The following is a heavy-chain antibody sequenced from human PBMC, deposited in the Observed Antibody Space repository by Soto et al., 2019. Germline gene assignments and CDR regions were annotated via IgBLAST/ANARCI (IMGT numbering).Heavy chain of an antibody. CDR2: IYAGGST. V-gene: IGHV3-53*01. CDR3: ASGENGYNKFYFDF. J-gene: IGHJ4*02. D-gene: IGHD5-12*01. Sequence: EVQLVESGGGLIQPGGSLRLSCAASGVSIISHYMSWDRQAPGKGLEWISLIYAGGSTFYADSVKGRFTISRDNSKNTLYLQMDSLTAEDTAVYYCASGENGYNKFYFDFWGQGTLVTVSS. CDR1: GVSIISHY.